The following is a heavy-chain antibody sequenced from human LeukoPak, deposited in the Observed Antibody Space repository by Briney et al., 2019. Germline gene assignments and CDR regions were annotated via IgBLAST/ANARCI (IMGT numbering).Heavy chain of an antibody. D-gene: IGHD3-10*01. V-gene: IGHV4-39*07. CDR1: GGSIGSTNYY. CDR3: ARRESQLYYYYYYMDV. CDR2: INHSGST. J-gene: IGHJ6*03. Sequence: SETLSLTCTVSGGSIGSTNYYWSWIRQPPGKGVEWLGEINHSGSTNYNPSLKSRVTISVDTSKNQFSLKLSSVTAADTAVYYCARRESQLYYYYYYMDVWGKGTTVTVSS.